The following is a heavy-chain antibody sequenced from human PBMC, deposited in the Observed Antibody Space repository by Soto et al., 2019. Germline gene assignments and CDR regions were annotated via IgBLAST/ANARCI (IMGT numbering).Heavy chain of an antibody. CDR2: IWHDGSNK. V-gene: IGHV3-33*01. J-gene: IGHJ4*02. CDR3: ARDSGDVV. D-gene: IGHD2-15*01. CDR1: GFTFSSFG. Sequence: QVQLVESGGGVFQPGRSLRLSCATSGFTFSSFGMHWVRQVPGKGLEWVAVIWHDGSNKYYADSVKGRFNISRDNFENTLYLQMNSLRAEDTAVYYCARDSGDVVGGQGTLVTVSS.